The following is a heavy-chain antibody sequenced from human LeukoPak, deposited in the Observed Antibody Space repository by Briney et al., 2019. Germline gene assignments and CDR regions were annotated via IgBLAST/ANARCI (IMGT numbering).Heavy chain of an antibody. Sequence: GSLRLSCAASGFTFSSYSMNWVRQAPGKGLEWVSYISSSSSTIYYADSVKGRFTISRDNAKNSLYLQMNSLRAEDTAVYYCATLSGIAAAGSWGQGTLVTVSS. V-gene: IGHV3-48*04. D-gene: IGHD6-13*01. CDR1: GFTFSSYS. J-gene: IGHJ5*02. CDR3: ATLSGIAAAGS. CDR2: ISSSSSTI.